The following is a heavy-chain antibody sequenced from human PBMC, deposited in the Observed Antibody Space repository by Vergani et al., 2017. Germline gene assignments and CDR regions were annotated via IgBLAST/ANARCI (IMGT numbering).Heavy chain of an antibody. Sequence: QVQLQQWGAGLLKPSETLSLTCAVYGGSFSGYYWSWIRQPPGKGLEWIGEINHSGSTNYNPSLKSRVTISVDTSKNQFSLKLSSVTAADTAVYYCARGLGGYYYYYGMDVWGQGITVTVSS. J-gene: IGHJ6*02. D-gene: IGHD6-25*01. CDR1: GGSFSGYY. V-gene: IGHV4-34*01. CDR2: INHSGST. CDR3: ARGLGGYYYYYGMDV.